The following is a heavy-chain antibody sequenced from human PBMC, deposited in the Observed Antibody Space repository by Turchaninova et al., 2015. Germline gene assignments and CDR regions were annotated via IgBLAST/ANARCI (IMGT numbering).Heavy chain of an antibody. Sequence: LTCTFSGFSLSPSGVGVGWIRQPPGKALEWLALIFWDDDKRYSASLKSRLTITKDTSNDQVVLRMTNMDPLDTATYYCAHRGRLGQVAGLGDFDYWGHVTLVAVAS. CDR3: AHRGRLGQVAGLGDFDY. CDR2: IFWDDDK. V-gene: IGHV2-5*02. D-gene: IGHD6-19*01. J-gene: IGHJ4*01. CDR1: GFSLSPSGVG.